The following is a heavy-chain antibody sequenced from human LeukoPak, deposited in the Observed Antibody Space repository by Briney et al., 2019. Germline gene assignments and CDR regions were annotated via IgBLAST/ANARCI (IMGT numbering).Heavy chain of an antibody. D-gene: IGHD2-8*01. CDR3: ARVGTSSPRDWFDP. CDR1: GFTFSSYW. Sequence: GGALRLSCAASGFTFSSYWRSGGREGPGGGLEWVANIKREGSEKYYVCSVKGGFTISRDNSKNTLYLQMNSLRDEHTAVYSSARVGTSSPRDWFDPWGQGTLVTVSS. V-gene: IGHV3-7*02. CDR2: IKREGSEK. J-gene: IGHJ5*02.